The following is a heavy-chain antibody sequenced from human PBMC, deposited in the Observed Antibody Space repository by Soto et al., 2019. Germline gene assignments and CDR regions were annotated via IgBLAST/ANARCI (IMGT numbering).Heavy chain of an antibody. CDR2: ISGSGGST. D-gene: IGHD3-3*01. V-gene: IGHV3-23*01. J-gene: IGHJ4*02. CDR1: GFTFSSYA. Sequence: GSLRLSCAASGFTFSSYAMSWVRQAPGKGLEWVSAISGSGGSTYYADSVKGRFTISRDNSKNTLYLQMNSLRAEDTAVYYCAKDKGGPIFGVVTQDYWGQGTLVTVSS. CDR3: AKDKGGPIFGVVTQDY.